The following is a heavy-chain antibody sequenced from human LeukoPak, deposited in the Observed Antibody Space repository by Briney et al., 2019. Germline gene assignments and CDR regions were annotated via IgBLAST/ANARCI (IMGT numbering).Heavy chain of an antibody. D-gene: IGHD5-18*01. CDR2: ISSSGSTI. J-gene: IGHJ4*02. V-gene: IGHV3-48*03. CDR1: GFTFSSYE. Sequence: GGSLRLSCAASGFTFSSYEMNWVRQAPGKGLEWVSYISSSGSTIYYADSVKGRFTISRDNAKNSLYLQMNSLRAEDTAVYYCARGRGYSYGYYFDYWGQGTLVTVSS. CDR3: ARGRGYSYGYYFDY.